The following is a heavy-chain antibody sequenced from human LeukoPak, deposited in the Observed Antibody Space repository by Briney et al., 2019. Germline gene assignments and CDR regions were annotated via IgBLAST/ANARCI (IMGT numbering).Heavy chain of an antibody. CDR2: ISGSGGST. Sequence: GGSLRLSCAASRFIFSSYAMNWVRQAPGKGLERVSSISGSGGSTYYADSVKGRFTFSRDNSKNTLYLQMNSLRAEDTAVYYCAKTPSSGYYFDQWGQGTLVTVSS. V-gene: IGHV3-23*01. CDR3: AKTPSSGYYFDQ. D-gene: IGHD5-12*01. J-gene: IGHJ4*02. CDR1: RFIFSSYA.